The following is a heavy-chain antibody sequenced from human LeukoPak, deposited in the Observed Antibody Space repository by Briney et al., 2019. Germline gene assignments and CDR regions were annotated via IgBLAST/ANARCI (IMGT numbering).Heavy chain of an antibody. V-gene: IGHV1-18*01. J-gene: IGHJ4*02. CDR3: ARNAYDFWSGLSYYFDY. CDR2: ISAYNGNT. D-gene: IGHD3-3*01. CDR1: GYTFTSYG. Sequence: ASVKLSCNASGYTFTSYGICWVRQAPGQGLEWMGCISAYNGNTNYAQKLQARVTMTTGTSTSTAYMELRSMRSDDTTVYYCARNAYDFWSGLSYYFDYWGQGTLVTVSS.